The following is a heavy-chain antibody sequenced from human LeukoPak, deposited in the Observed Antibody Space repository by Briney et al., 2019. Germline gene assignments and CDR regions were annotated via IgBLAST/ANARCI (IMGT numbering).Heavy chain of an antibody. D-gene: IGHD4-17*01. V-gene: IGHV6-1*01. CDR3: AGLGYGDYPNWFDP. J-gene: IGHJ5*02. CDR2: TYYRSKWYN. CDR1: GDSVSSNSAA. Sequence: SQTLSLTCAISGDSVSSNSAAWNWIRQSPSRGLEWLGRTYYRSKWYNDYAVSVKSRITINPDTSKNQFSLQLNSVTPEDAAVYYCAGLGYGDYPNWFDPWGQGTLVTVSS.